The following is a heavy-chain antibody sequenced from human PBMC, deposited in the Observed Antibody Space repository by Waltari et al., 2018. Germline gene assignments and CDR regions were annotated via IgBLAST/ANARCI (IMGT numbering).Heavy chain of an antibody. CDR2: IYYSGGT. D-gene: IGHD3-22*01. V-gene: IGHV4-39*01. CDR3: ARQDYYDSSGLDAFDI. J-gene: IGHJ3*02. Sequence: QLQLQESGPGLVKPSETLSLTCTVSGGSISSSSYYWGWIRQPPGKGLEWIGSIYYSGGTYYNPSRKSRVPIAVDTSKNQFSLKLSSVTAADTAVYYCARQDYYDSSGLDAFDIWGQGTMVTVSS. CDR1: GGSISSSSYY.